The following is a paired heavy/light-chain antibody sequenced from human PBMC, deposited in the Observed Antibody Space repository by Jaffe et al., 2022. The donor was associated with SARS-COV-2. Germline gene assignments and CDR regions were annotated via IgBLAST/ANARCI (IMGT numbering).Light chain of an antibody. CDR2: DAS. J-gene: IGKJ1*01. CDR3: QQRSNWPKT. CDR1: QSVSSY. V-gene: IGKV3-11*01. Sequence: EIVLTQSPVTLSLSPGERATLSCRASQSVSSYLAWYQQKPGQAPRLLIYDASNRATGIPARFSGSGSGTDFTLTISSLEPEDFAVYYCQQRSNWPKTFGQGTKVEIK.
Heavy chain of an antibody. CDR1: GFTFSSYS. CDR2: ISSSTGTI. D-gene: IGHD2-2*01. V-gene: IGHV3-48*01. Sequence: EVQLVESGGGLVQPGGSLRLSCAASGFTFSSYSMNWVRQAPGKGLEWVSYISSSTGTIYYADSVKGRFTISRDNAKNSLYLQMNSLRAEDTAVYYCARDYCSTTSCRFDYWGQGTLVTVSS. CDR3: ARDYCSTTSCRFDY. J-gene: IGHJ4*02.